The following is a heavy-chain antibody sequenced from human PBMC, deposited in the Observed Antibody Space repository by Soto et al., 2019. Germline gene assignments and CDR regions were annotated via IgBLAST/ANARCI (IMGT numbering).Heavy chain of an antibody. CDR3: ARHSTTWFDY. V-gene: IGHV3-7*05. CDR1: GFTFSSSW. Sequence: EVQLVESGGALVQPGGSLRLSCAASGFTFSSSWMTWVRQAPGKGLEWVANIKQDGSEKYYVDSVRGRFTISRDNAKSSLYLQMTSLSDDDTAVYYCARHSTTWFDYWGQGVLVTVSS. CDR2: IKQDGSEK. J-gene: IGHJ4*02. D-gene: IGHD6-13*01.